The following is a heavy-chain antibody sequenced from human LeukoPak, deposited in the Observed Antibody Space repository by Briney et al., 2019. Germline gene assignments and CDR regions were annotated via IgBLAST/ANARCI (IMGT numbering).Heavy chain of an antibody. CDR3: ARGPSTLWFGELLYSSFDH. CDR2: ISAYNGNT. CDR1: GYTFTSYG. V-gene: IGHV1-18*01. Sequence: ASVKVSCKASGYTFTSYGISWVRQAPGRGLEWMGWISAYNGNTNYAQKLQGRVTMTTDTSTSTAYMELRSLRSDDTAVYYCARGPSTLWFGELLYSSFDHWGQGTLVTVSS. D-gene: IGHD3-10*01. J-gene: IGHJ4*02.